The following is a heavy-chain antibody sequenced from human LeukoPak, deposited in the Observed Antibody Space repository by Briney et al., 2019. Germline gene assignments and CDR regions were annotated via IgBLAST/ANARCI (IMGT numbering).Heavy chain of an antibody. Sequence: HPGGSLRLSCAVSEFIFSSYGMHWVRQAPGKGLEWVAVISYDGSNKYYADSVKGRFTISRDNSKNTLYLQMNSLRGEDTAVYFCAKGSKEVLFTRDHCMDVWGKGATVTISS. V-gene: IGHV3-30*18. CDR1: EFIFSSYG. J-gene: IGHJ6*03. CDR3: AKGSKEVLFTRDHCMDV. D-gene: IGHD3-3*01. CDR2: ISYDGSNK.